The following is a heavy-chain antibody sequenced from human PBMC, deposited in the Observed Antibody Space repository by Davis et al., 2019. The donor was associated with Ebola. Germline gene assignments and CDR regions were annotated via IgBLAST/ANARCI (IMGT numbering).Heavy chain of an antibody. V-gene: IGHV3-7*01. Sequence: GESLKISCAASGFTFSSYSMNWVRQAPGKGLEWVANIKQDGSEKYYVDSVKGRFTISRDNAKNSLYLQMNSLRAEDTAVYYCAREPLWGQEAFDIWGQGTMVTVSS. CDR1: GFTFSSYS. CDR2: IKQDGSEK. D-gene: IGHD3-16*01. CDR3: AREPLWGQEAFDI. J-gene: IGHJ3*02.